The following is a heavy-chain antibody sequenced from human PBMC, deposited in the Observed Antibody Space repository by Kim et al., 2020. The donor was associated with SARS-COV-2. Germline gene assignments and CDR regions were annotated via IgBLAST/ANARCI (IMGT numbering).Heavy chain of an antibody. Sequence: GSTYYNPSLKSRVTISVDTSKNQFSLKLSSVTAADTAVYYCARGVGATTSWGQGTLVTVSS. D-gene: IGHD1-26*01. CDR2: GST. J-gene: IGHJ5*02. CDR3: ARGVGATTS. V-gene: IGHV4-39*07.